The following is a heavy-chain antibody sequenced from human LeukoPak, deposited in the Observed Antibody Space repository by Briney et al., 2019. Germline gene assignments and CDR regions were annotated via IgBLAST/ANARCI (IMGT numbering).Heavy chain of an antibody. CDR2: ISAYNGNT. CDR1: GYIFTTYG. D-gene: IGHD1-26*01. J-gene: IGHJ4*02. V-gene: IGHV1-18*01. Sequence: ASVKVSCKAPGYIFTTYGISWVRQAPGQGLEWMGWISAYNGNTKYTQKLQDRVTMTTDSSTSTAYMELKTLRSDDTAVYFCARAGYSRFVDDLDYWGQGTLVIVSS. CDR3: ARAGYSRFVDDLDY.